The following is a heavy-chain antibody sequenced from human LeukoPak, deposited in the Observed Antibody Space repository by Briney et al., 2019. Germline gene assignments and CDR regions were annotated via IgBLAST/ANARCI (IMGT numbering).Heavy chain of an antibody. Sequence: PSQTLSLTCTVSGGSISSGSYYWSWIRQPAGKGLEWIGRIYTSGSTNYNPSLKSRVTISVDTSKNQFSLKLSSVTAADTAVYYCARGGIQLWATDFDYWGQGTLVTVSS. CDR2: IYTSGST. CDR3: ARGGIQLWATDFDY. D-gene: IGHD5-18*01. V-gene: IGHV4-61*02. J-gene: IGHJ4*02. CDR1: GGSISSGSYY.